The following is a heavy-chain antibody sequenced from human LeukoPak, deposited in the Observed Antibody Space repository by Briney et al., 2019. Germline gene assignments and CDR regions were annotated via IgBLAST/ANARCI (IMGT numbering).Heavy chain of an antibody. CDR3: AKSGGSYYDYYYYYMDV. J-gene: IGHJ6*03. CDR2: TSSSDAGT. Sequence: GGSLRLSCAASGFTLSSYAMSWVRQAPGKGLEWVSATSSSDAGTYYAASVRGRFTISRDNSKNTLYLQMNSLRAEDTAVYYCAKSGGSYYDYYYYYMDVWGKGTTVTVSS. CDR1: GFTLSSYA. V-gene: IGHV3-23*01. D-gene: IGHD1-26*01.